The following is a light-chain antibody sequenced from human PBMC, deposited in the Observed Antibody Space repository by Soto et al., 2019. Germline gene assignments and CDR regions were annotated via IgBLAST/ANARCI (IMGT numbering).Light chain of an antibody. CDR2: EVS. CDR3: SSLTPGFTYV. V-gene: IGLV2-14*01. Sequence: QSALTQPASVSGAPGQSVAISCTGTSSDVGAYNYISWYQQHPGKAPKLLLSEVSNRPSGVSDRFSGSKSGNTASLTISGLQAEDEADYYCSSLTPGFTYVFGTGTKVTVL. J-gene: IGLJ1*01. CDR1: SSDVGAYNY.